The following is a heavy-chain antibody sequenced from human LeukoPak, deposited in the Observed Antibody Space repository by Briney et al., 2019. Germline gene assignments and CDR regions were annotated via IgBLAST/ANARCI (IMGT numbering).Heavy chain of an antibody. D-gene: IGHD3-16*02. V-gene: IGHV1-18*01. J-gene: IGHJ5*02. CDR2: ISAYNGNT. CDR1: GYTFTSYG. CDR3: ARDPDYVWGSYRRNWFDP. Sequence: ASVKVSCKASGYTFTSYGISWVRQAPGQGLEWMGWISAYNGNTNYAQKLQGRVTMTTDTSTSTAYMELRSLRSDDTAVYYCARDPDYVWGSYRRNWFDPWGQGTLVTVSS.